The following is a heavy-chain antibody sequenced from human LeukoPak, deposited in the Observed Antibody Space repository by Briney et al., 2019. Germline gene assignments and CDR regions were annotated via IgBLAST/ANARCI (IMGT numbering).Heavy chain of an antibody. CDR2: MNPNSGNT. Sequence: ASVKVSCKASGYTFTSYGISWVRQAPGQGLEWMGWMNPNSGNTGYAQKFQGRVTMTRNTSISTAYMELSSLRSEDTAVYYCARAHNSGSYEVDYWGQGTLVTVSS. CDR3: ARAHNSGSYEVDY. CDR1: GYTFTSYG. D-gene: IGHD1-26*01. J-gene: IGHJ4*02. V-gene: IGHV1-8*02.